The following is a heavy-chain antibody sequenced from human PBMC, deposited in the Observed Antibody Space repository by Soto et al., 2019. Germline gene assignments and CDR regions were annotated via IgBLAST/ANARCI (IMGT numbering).Heavy chain of an antibody. D-gene: IGHD6-13*01. CDR3: ARRGPGTYFDD. V-gene: IGHV3-23*01. Sequence: EVQLLESGGGLVQPGGSLRLSCAASGFTFSSYAMNWVRQAPGKGLEWVSVISGSGGSTDYADSVKGRFTISRDNSKNTLYLQMNSLRADDTAVYYCARRGPGTYFDDWGQGTLVTVSS. J-gene: IGHJ4*02. CDR2: ISGSGGST. CDR1: GFTFSSYA.